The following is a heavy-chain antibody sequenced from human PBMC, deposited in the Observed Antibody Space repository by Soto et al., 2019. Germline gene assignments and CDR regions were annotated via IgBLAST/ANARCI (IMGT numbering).Heavy chain of an antibody. CDR1: GFTFSSYG. CDR2: ISYDGSNK. V-gene: IGHV3-30*18. Sequence: GESLKISCAASGFTFSSYGMHWVRQAPGKGLEWVAVISYDGSNKYYADSVKGRFTISRDNSKDTLYLQMNSLRAEDTAVYYCAKLVYDSSGYEITRDAFDIWGQGTMVTVSS. CDR3: AKLVYDSSGYEITRDAFDI. D-gene: IGHD3-22*01. J-gene: IGHJ3*02.